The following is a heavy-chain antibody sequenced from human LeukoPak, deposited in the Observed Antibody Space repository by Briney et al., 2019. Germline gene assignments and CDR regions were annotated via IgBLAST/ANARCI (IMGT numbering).Heavy chain of an antibody. D-gene: IGHD3-10*01. J-gene: IGHJ5*02. V-gene: IGHV4-34*01. CDR3: ARGRAKTDYYGSGSSSTWFDP. CDR2: INHSGST. Sequence: SETLSLTCAVYGGSFSGYYWSWIRQPPGKGLEWIGEINHSGSTDYNPSLKGRVTISVATSKNQFSLKLSSVTAADTAVYYCARGRAKTDYYGSGSSSTWFDPWGQGTLVTVSS. CDR1: GGSFSGYY.